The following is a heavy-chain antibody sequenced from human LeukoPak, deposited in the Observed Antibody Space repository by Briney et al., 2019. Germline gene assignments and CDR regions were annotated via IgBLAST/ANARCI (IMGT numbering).Heavy chain of an antibody. CDR3: ARWRYYDSSGYYYYFDY. CDR1: EFTFSKYW. J-gene: IGHJ4*02. D-gene: IGHD3-22*01. Sequence: GGCLRLSCAASEFTFSKYWMSWVRQAPGKGLEWVANINQDGSEKYYVDSVKGRFTISRDNAKNSLYLQMNSLRAEDTAVYYCARWRYYDSSGYYYYFDYWGLGTLVTVSS. CDR2: INQDGSEK. V-gene: IGHV3-7*01.